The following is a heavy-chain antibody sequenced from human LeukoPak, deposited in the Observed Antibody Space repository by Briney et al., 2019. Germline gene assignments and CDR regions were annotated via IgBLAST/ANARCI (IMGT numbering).Heavy chain of an antibody. CDR1: GFTFSSFG. CDR2: IGGSGERI. D-gene: IGHD1-26*01. V-gene: IGHV3-23*01. J-gene: IGHJ4*02. Sequence: PGGSLRLSCAASGFTFSSFGMNWVRQAPGKGLEWVSSIGGSGERIYYAESVKGRFTISRDNSKNILFLQMNSLGAEDTAKYYCAKDTFRRPYSGSQSHWGQGTLVTVSS. CDR3: AKDTFRRPYSGSQSH.